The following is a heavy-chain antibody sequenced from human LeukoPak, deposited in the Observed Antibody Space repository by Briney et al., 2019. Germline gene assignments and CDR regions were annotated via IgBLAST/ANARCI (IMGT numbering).Heavy chain of an antibody. J-gene: IGHJ4*02. CDR1: GFTFSSYG. V-gene: IGHV3-33*08. CDR2: IWYDGSNK. CDR3: ARGTRYDSSGYYSQDLDY. Sequence: PGGSLRLSCAASGFTFSSYGMNWVRQAPGKGLEWAAVIWYDGSNKYYADSVKGRFTISRDNSKNTLYLQMNSLRAEDTAVYYCARGTRYDSSGYYSQDLDYWGQGTLVTVSS. D-gene: IGHD3-22*01.